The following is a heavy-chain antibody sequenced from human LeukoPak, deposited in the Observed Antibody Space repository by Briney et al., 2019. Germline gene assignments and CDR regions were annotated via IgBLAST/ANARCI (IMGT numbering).Heavy chain of an antibody. CDR3: ARGAIFGVVIPHDYYYMDV. CDR2: ISAYNGNT. Sequence: GASVKVSCKASGYTFTSYGIIWVRQAPGQGLEWMGWISAYNGNTNYAQKLQGRVTMTTDTSTSTAYMELRSLRSDDTAVYYCARGAIFGVVIPHDYYYMDVWGKGTTVTVSS. J-gene: IGHJ6*03. D-gene: IGHD3-3*01. V-gene: IGHV1-18*01. CDR1: GYTFTSYG.